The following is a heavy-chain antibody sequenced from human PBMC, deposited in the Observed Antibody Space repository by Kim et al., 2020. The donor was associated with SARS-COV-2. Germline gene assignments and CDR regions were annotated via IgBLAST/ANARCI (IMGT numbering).Heavy chain of an antibody. CDR2: ISGSGGST. D-gene: IGHD6-6*01. V-gene: IGHV3-23*01. J-gene: IGHJ4*02. CDR1: GFTFSSYA. Sequence: GGSLRLSCAASGFTFSSYAMSWVRQAPGKGLEWVSAISGSGGSTYYADSVKGRFTISRDNSKNTLYLQMNSLRAEDTAVYYCEKDAQYSSSSGGGDYWGQGTLVTVSS. CDR3: EKDAQYSSSSGGGDY.